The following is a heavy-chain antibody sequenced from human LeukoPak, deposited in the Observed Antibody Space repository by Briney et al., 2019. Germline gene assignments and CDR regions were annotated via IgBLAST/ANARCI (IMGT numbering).Heavy chain of an antibody. J-gene: IGHJ5*02. CDR3: AKDRGDSSSWFDP. Sequence: GGSLRLSCAASGFTFSSYAMSWVRQAPGKGLEWVAVISYDGSNKYYADSVKGRFTISRDNSKNTLYLQMNSLRAEDTAVYYCAKDRGDSSSWFDPWGQGTLVTVSS. D-gene: IGHD6-13*01. CDR1: GFTFSSYA. V-gene: IGHV3-30*18. CDR2: ISYDGSNK.